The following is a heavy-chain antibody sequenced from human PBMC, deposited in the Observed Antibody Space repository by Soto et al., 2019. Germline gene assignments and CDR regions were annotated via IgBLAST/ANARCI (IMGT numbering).Heavy chain of an antibody. D-gene: IGHD1-1*01. CDR3: ARDSPGVQLESLADAFDI. J-gene: IGHJ3*02. Sequence: QVQLVQSGAEVKKPGASVKVSCKASGYTFTSYGISWVRQAPGQGLEWMGWISAYNGNTNYAQKLQGRVTITTDRSTSTAYMELRSLRSDDTAIYYCARDSPGVQLESLADAFDIWGQGTMVTVSS. CDR1: GYTFTSYG. V-gene: IGHV1-18*01. CDR2: ISAYNGNT.